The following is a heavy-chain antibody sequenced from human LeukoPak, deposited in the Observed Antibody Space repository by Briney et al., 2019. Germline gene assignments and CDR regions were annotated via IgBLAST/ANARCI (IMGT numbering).Heavy chain of an antibody. V-gene: IGHV3-9*03. J-gene: IGHJ4*02. D-gene: IGHD6-13*01. CDR3: AKDVLPITAAATRFDY. Sequence: GRSLRFSCAASGFTFDDYAMHWVRQAPGKGLEWVSGTSWNSGRIVYADSVKGRFTISRDNAKNFLYLQMNSLRAEDMALYYCAKDVLPITAAATRFDYWGQGTLVTVSS. CDR1: GFTFDDYA. CDR2: TSWNSGRI.